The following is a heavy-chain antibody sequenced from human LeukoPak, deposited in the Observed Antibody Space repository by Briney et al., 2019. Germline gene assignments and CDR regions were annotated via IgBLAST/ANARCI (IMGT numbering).Heavy chain of an antibody. Sequence: SETLSLTCTVSGGSISSGGYYWSWIRQHPGKGLEWIGYIYYSGSTYYNPSLKSRVTISVDTSKNQFSLKLSSVTAADTAVYYCARGRWLQFSDWGPGTLVTVSS. V-gene: IGHV4-31*03. J-gene: IGHJ4*02. D-gene: IGHD5-24*01. CDR1: GGSISSGGYY. CDR2: IYYSGST. CDR3: ARGRWLQFSD.